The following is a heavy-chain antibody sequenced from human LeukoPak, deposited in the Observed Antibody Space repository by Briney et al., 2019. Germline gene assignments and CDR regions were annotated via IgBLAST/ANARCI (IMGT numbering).Heavy chain of an antibody. CDR1: GYSISSGYY. Sequence: SETLSLTCSVSGYSISSGYYWSWIRQPPGKGLEWIGEINHSGSTNYNPSLKSRVTISVDTSKNQFSLKLSSVTAADTAVYYCARGSSSGWFFDYWGQGTLVTVSS. D-gene: IGHD6-19*01. J-gene: IGHJ4*02. CDR2: INHSGST. CDR3: ARGSSSGWFFDY. V-gene: IGHV4-38-2*02.